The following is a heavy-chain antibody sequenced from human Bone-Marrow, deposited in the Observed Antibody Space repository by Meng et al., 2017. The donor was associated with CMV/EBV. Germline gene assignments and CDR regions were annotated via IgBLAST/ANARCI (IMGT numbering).Heavy chain of an antibody. V-gene: IGHV3-30*04. D-gene: IGHD4-17*01. CDR2: ISYDGSNK. Sequence: GESLKISCAASGFTFSSYAMHWVRQAPGKGLEWVAVISYDGSNKYYADSVKGRFTISRGNSKNTLYLQMNSLRAEDTAVYYCARDLYGDYGGAVYWGQGTLVTVSS. J-gene: IGHJ4*02. CDR3: ARDLYGDYGGAVY. CDR1: GFTFSSYA.